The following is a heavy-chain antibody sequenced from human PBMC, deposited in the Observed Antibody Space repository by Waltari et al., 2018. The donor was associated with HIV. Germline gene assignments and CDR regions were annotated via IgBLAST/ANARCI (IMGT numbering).Heavy chain of an antibody. CDR3: ARDGTPARAFDI. J-gene: IGHJ3*02. CDR1: GFTFSNYG. D-gene: IGHD1-26*01. Sequence: QVQLVESGGGVVQPGRSLRLSCAASGFTFSNYGMHWVRQAPGKGLGVVALRWYDGSKKYYADSVKGRFTISRDHSKNTLYLQMNSLRAEDTAVYYCARDGTPARAFDIWGQGTMVTVSS. CDR2: RWYDGSKK. V-gene: IGHV3-33*01.